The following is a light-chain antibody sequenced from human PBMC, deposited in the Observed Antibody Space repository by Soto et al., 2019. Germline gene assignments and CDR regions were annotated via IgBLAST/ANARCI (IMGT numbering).Light chain of an antibody. V-gene: IGLV3-21*02. Sequence: SYELTQPPSVSVAPGQTPRITCGGTNIGRKSVHWYQQKPGQAPVAVVYDDRDRPSGIPDRFSGSNTGNTAALTNSRGRAGDEAEDYCQRWDSKSENVVFGGGTKLTVL. J-gene: IGLJ2*01. CDR2: DDR. CDR3: QRWDSKSENVV. CDR1: NIGRKS.